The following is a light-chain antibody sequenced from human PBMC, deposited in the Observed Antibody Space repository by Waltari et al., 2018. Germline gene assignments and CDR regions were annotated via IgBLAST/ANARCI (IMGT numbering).Light chain of an antibody. J-gene: IGKJ1*01. V-gene: IGKV3-20*01. CDR1: QGVGTS. CDR3: QHYVRLPAT. CDR2: GAS. Sequence: EVVLTQSPGTLSLSQGERATLACRASQGVGTSLAWYQQKPGQAPRLLSYGASRRATGIPDRFSGSGSGTDFSLTISRLEPEDFAVYYCQHYVRLPATFGQGTKVEI.